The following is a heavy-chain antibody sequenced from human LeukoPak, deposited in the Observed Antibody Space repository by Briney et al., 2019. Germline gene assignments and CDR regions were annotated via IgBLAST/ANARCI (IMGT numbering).Heavy chain of an antibody. V-gene: IGHV4-38-2*02. CDR2: IYHSGST. CDR1: GYSISSGYY. J-gene: IGHJ5*02. D-gene: IGHD2-15*01. CDR3: ARGVGYCSGGSCYSNWFDP. Sequence: SETLSLTCTVSGYSISSGYYWDWIRQPPGKGLEWIGSIYHSGSTYYNPSLKSRVTISVDTSKNQFSLKLSSVTAADTAVYYCARGVGYCSGGSCYSNWFDPWGQGTLVTVSS.